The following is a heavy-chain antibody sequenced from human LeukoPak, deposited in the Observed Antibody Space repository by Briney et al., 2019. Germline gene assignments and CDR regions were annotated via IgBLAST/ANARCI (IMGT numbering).Heavy chain of an antibody. CDR1: GGSISSYY. CDR2: IYYSGST. V-gene: IGHV4-59*12. CDR3: ARDRGGSGRDYYYYYMDV. J-gene: IGHJ6*03. D-gene: IGHD3-10*01. Sequence: SETLSLTCTVSGGSISSYYWSWIRQPPGKGLEWIGYIYYSGSTNYNPTLKSRVTISVDTSKNQFSLELSSVTAADTAVYFCARDRGGSGRDYYYYYMDVWGEGTTVTISS.